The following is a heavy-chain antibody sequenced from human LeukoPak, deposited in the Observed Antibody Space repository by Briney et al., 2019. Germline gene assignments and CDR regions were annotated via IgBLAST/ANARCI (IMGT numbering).Heavy chain of an antibody. V-gene: IGHV3-30*02. D-gene: IGHD4-23*01. J-gene: IGHJ6*03. CDR3: AKDQRVVTPGSYMDV. Sequence: PEGSLRLSCAASGFTFSSYGMHWVRQAPGKGLEWVAVIWYGGSNKYYADSVKGRFTISRDNSKNTLYLQMNSLRAEDTAVYYCAKDQRVVTPGSYMDVWGKGTTVTVSS. CDR2: IWYGGSNK. CDR1: GFTFSSYG.